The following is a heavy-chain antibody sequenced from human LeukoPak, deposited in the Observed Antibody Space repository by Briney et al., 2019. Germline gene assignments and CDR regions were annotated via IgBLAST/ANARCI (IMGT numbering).Heavy chain of an antibody. Sequence: GGSLSLSCAASGFTFSTYWMNWVRQAPGKGLEWVANIKQDGSEKYYVDSVKGRFTISRDNSKNTLYLQRNSLRAEDTAVYYCAKGAIWFGESKHFDYWGQGTLVTVSS. D-gene: IGHD3-10*01. CDR1: GFTFSTYW. V-gene: IGHV3-7*03. CDR3: AKGAIWFGESKHFDY. J-gene: IGHJ4*02. CDR2: IKQDGSEK.